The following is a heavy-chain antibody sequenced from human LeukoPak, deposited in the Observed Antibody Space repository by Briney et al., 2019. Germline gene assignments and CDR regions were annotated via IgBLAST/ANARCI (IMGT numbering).Heavy chain of an antibody. CDR2: IYPGDSDT. D-gene: IGHD5-24*01. V-gene: IGHV5-51*01. CDR1: GYSFTSYW. J-gene: IGHJ4*02. CDR3: ARRPNRDGYNSYYFDC. Sequence: GESLKISCKGSGYSFTSYWIDWVRQMPGKGLEWMGIIYPGDSDTRYSPSFQGQVTISADKSISTAYLQWSSLKASDTAMYYCARRPNRDGYNSYYFDCWGQGTLVTVSS.